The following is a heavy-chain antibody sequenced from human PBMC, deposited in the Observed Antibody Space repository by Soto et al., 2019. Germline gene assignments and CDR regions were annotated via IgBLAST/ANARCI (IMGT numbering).Heavy chain of an antibody. CDR1: GFTISSYE. CDR3: ARFSSTCYSSWDY. Sequence: EVQLVESGGGLEQPGGSLRLSCAASGFTISSYEMNWVRQAPGKGLEWLSYISSSGTTIYYADSVKGRFTISRDNAKNSLYLQMNSLRAEDTAVYYCARFSSTCYSSWDYWGQGTLVTVSP. CDR2: ISSSGTTI. V-gene: IGHV3-48*03. D-gene: IGHD6-13*01. J-gene: IGHJ4*02.